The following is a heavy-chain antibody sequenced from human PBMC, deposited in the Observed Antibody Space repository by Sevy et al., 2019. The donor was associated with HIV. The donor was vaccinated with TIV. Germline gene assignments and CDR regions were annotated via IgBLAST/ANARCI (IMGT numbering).Heavy chain of an antibody. CDR3: AGESRDFDY. CDR2: INLSGGST. CDR1: GYTFTSCY. V-gene: IGHV1-46*01. J-gene: IGHJ4*02. Sequence: ASVKVSCKASGYTFTSCYIHWVRQAPGQGLEWMGIINLSGGSTSYAQKFQGRVTMTRDTSTNTVYMELSSLRSEDTAVYYCAGESRDFDYWGQGTLVTVSS.